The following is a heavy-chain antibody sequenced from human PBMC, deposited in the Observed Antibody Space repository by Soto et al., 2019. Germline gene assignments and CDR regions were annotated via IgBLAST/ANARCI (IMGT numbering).Heavy chain of an antibody. CDR3: AKGGYRRSWYKF. J-gene: IGHJ4*02. Sequence: EVQLLESGGGLVQPGGSLRLSCAASGFTFSSYAMSWVRQAPGKGLEWVSAISGSGGSTYYADSVKGRFTISRGNSKNTLYLQKNSLRAEDTDVYYDAKGGYRRSWYKFWGQGTLVTVSS. CDR1: GFTFSSYA. D-gene: IGHD6-13*01. V-gene: IGHV3-23*01. CDR2: ISGSGGST.